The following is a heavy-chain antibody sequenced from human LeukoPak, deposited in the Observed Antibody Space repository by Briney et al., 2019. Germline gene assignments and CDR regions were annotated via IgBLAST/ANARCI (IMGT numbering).Heavy chain of an antibody. CDR3: ARDAQDIVVVVAATYYNWFDP. CDR1: GLTFSSYS. D-gene: IGHD2-15*01. CDR2: ISSSSSTI. V-gene: IGHV3-48*02. J-gene: IGHJ5*02. Sequence: PGGSLRLSCAASGLTFSSYSMNWVRQAPGKGLEGVSYISSSSSTIYYADSVKGRFTISRDNAKNSLHLQMNSLRDEDTAVYYCARDAQDIVVVVAATYYNWFDPWGQGTLVTVSS.